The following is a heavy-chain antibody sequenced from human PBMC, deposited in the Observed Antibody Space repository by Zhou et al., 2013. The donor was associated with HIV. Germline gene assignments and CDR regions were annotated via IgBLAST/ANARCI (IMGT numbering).Heavy chain of an antibody. J-gene: IGHJ1*01. Sequence: QVQLVQSGAEVKKPGSSVKVSCKASGYTFSSYVITWVRQAPGQGLEWMGGIIPIFGTANYAQKFQGRVTITTDESTSTAYMELSSLRSEDTAMYYCASLVRDSSGYLFRGEGHEYFQHWGQGTLVTVSS. CDR2: IIPIFGTA. D-gene: IGHD3-22*01. CDR3: ASLVRDSSGYLFRGEGHEYFQH. CDR1: GYTFSSYV. V-gene: IGHV1-69*05.